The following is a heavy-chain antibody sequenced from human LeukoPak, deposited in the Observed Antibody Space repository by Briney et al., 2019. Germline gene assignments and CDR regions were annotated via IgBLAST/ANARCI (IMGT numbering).Heavy chain of an antibody. J-gene: IGHJ4*02. D-gene: IGHD4-23*01. V-gene: IGHV4-34*01. CDR3: ARFTVVTPFDY. Sequence: PSETLSLTCAVYGGSFSGYYWSWIRQPPGKGLEWIGEINHSGSTNYNPSLKSRVTISVDTSKNQFSLKLSSVTAADTAVYYCARFTVVTPFDYWGQGTLVTVSS. CDR1: GGSFSGYY. CDR2: INHSGST.